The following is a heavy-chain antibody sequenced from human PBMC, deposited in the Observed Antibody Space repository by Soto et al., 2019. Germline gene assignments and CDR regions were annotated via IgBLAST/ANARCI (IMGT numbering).Heavy chain of an antibody. Sequence: GRSLRLSCAASGFTVSSSYMSLVRQAPGKGLEWVSVIYSGSSTYYADCVKGRFTISRDNSKNTLYLQMSSMRAEDTAVSYCARGPIGNYYFDYWGQGTRVTVSS. J-gene: IGHJ4*02. CDR1: GFTVSSSY. V-gene: IGHV3-53*01. CDR3: ARGPIGNYYFDY. CDR2: IYSGSST. D-gene: IGHD1-7*01.